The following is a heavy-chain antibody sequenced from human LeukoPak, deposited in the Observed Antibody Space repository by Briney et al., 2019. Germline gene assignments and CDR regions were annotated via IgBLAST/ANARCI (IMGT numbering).Heavy chain of an antibody. CDR3: ARETRGVTYYDFWSGPYFDY. CDR2: IYYSGST. Sequence: SETLSLTCTVSGGSISSSSYYWGWIRQPPGKGLEWIGSIYYSGSTYYNPSLKSRVTISVDTSKNQFSLKLSSVTAADTAVYYCARETRGVTYYDFWSGPYFDYWGQGTLVTVSS. V-gene: IGHV4-39*07. J-gene: IGHJ4*02. D-gene: IGHD3-3*01. CDR1: GGSISSSSYY.